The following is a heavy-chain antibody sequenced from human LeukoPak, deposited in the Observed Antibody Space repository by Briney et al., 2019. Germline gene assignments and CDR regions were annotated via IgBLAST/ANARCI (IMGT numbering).Heavy chain of an antibody. CDR2: INHSGST. J-gene: IGHJ4*02. V-gene: IGHV4-34*01. Sequence: SETLSLTCAVYGGSFSGYYWSWIRQPPGKGLEWIGEINHSGSTNYNPSLKSRVTISVDTSKNQFSLKLSSVTAADTAVYYCAGVYGDHPYYFDYWGQGTLVTVSS. CDR1: GGSFSGYY. CDR3: AGVYGDHPYYFDY. D-gene: IGHD4-17*01.